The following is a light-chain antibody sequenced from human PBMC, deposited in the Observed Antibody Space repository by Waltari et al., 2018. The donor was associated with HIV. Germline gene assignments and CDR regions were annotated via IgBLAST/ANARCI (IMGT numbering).Light chain of an antibody. Sequence: QSALTQPASVSGSPGQSITISCTGTRSDVGSYNLVSWDQQHPGKAPKLLIYEVSKRPSGVSNRFSGSKSGNTASLTISGLQAEDEADYYCCSYAGSSTYVVFGGGTKLTVL. J-gene: IGLJ2*01. CDR3: CSYAGSSTYVV. V-gene: IGLV2-23*02. CDR1: RSDVGSYNL. CDR2: EVS.